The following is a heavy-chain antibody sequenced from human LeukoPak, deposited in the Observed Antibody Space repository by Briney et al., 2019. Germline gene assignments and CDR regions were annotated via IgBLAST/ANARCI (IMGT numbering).Heavy chain of an antibody. CDR3: AKGGSQGDCCFGTCYGDY. CDR2: ISRGGFEI. D-gene: IGHD2-15*01. Sequence: PGGSLRLSCVGSGFTFDTYKMNWVRQAPGKGLEWLSFISRGGFEIHYAASVEGRFTISRDDAKNTLYLQMTSLRDEDTAVYYCAKGGSQGDCCFGTCYGDYWGQGTLVTISS. V-gene: IGHV3-48*03. J-gene: IGHJ4*02. CDR1: GFTFDTYK.